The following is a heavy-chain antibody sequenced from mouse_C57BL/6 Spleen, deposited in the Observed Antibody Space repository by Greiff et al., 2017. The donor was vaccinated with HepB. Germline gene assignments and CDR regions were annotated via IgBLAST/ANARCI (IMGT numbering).Heavy chain of an antibody. CDR3: AKVGSIWSWFAY. Sequence: EVKLVESGGGLVKPGGSLKLSCAASGFTFSDYGMHWVRQAPEKGLEWVAYISSGSSTIYYADTVKGRFTISRDNAKKTLFLQMTSLRSGDTAMYYCAKVGSIWSWFAYWGQGTLVTVSA. CDR1: GFTFSDYG. D-gene: IGHD1-1*01. CDR2: ISSGSSTI. V-gene: IGHV5-17*01. J-gene: IGHJ3*01.